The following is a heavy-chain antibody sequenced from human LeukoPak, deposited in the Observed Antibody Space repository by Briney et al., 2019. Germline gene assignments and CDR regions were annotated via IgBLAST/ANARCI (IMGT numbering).Heavy chain of an antibody. J-gene: IGHJ3*02. CDR1: GFTFSTYG. CDR2: IRYVGINK. D-gene: IGHD3-10*01. V-gene: IGHV3-30*02. CDR3: AKEGDYYGSGSHRDAFDM. Sequence: GGSLILLCAASGFTFSTYGMHWFRQAPGKGLKWLSFIRYVGINKYYADYVKGRFTISRDNSKNTLYLQMNSLSPEDTALYYSAKEGDYYGSGSHRDAFDMWGQGTMVTVSS.